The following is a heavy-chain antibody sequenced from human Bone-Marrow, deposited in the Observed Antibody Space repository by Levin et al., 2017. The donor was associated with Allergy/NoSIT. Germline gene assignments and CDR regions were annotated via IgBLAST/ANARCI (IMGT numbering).Heavy chain of an antibody. CDR1: GFTFSNFW. J-gene: IGHJ4*02. CDR2: IKEDGSEK. V-gene: IGHV3-7*04. Sequence: GESLKISCAGSGFTFSNFWMTWVRQAPGRGLEWVANIKEDGSEKFYVDSVRGRFAVSRDNADNSLYLQMNNLRAEDTGLYYCARDGNYYGSGSYYRVYFDYWGQGTLVTVSS. CDR3: ARDGNYYGSGSYYRVYFDY. D-gene: IGHD3-10*01.